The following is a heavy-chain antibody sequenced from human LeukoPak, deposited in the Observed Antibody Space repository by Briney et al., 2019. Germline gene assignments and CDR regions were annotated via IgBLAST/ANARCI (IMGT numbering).Heavy chain of an antibody. D-gene: IGHD6-19*01. CDR1: GFTFSDYY. J-gene: IGHJ4*02. CDR3: ARGVPSGVDYFDY. CDR2: ISSSSSTI. Sequence: GGSLRLSCAASGFTFSDYYMSWIRQAPGKGLEWVSYISSSSSTIYYADSVKGRFTISRDNAKNSLFLQMSSLRAEDTAVYFCARGVPSGVDYFDYWGQGTLVTVSS. V-gene: IGHV3-11*04.